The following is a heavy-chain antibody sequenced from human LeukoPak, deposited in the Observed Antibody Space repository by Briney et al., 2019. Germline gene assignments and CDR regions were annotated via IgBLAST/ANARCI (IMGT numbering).Heavy chain of an antibody. CDR2: ISGSGSST. J-gene: IGHJ4*02. D-gene: IGHD1-26*01. CDR3: AKSYSGSYDNYFDY. CDR1: GFTFSSYA. Sequence: PGGSLRLSCAASGFTFSSYAMNWVRQAPGKGLEWVSAISGSGSSTYYADSVKGRFTISRDNSKNTLYLQMNSLRAEDTALYYCAKSYSGSYDNYFDYWGQGTLVIVSS. V-gene: IGHV3-23*01.